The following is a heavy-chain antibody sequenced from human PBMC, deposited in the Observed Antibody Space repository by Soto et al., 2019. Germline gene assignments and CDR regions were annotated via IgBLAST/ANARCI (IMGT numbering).Heavy chain of an antibody. CDR2: ISAGGGST. CDR3: AKGAAFYYYYGMDV. V-gene: IGHV3-23*01. Sequence: EVQLLESGGGLVQPGGSLRLSCAASRFTFSSYAMSWVRQAPGKGLEWVSSISAGGGSTYYADSVKGRFTISRDNSKNTLYMQMNSLRGEDTALYYCAKGAAFYYYYGMDVWGQGTTVTVSS. J-gene: IGHJ6*02. D-gene: IGHD2-15*01. CDR1: RFTFSSYA.